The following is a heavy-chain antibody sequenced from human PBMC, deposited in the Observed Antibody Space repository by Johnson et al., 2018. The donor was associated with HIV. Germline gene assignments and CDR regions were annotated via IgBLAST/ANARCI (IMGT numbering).Heavy chain of an antibody. J-gene: IGHJ3*02. CDR2: ISGSGGST. V-gene: IGHV3-23*04. CDR3: ALAAIAAAGDAFDI. D-gene: IGHD6-13*01. CDR1: GFTFDDHG. Sequence: VQLVESGGGVVRPGGSLRLSCAASGFTFDDHGMSWVRQAPGKGLEWVSGISGSGGSTYYADSVKGRFTISRDNSKNTLYLQMNSLRAEDTAVYYCALAAIAAAGDAFDIWGQGTMVTVSS.